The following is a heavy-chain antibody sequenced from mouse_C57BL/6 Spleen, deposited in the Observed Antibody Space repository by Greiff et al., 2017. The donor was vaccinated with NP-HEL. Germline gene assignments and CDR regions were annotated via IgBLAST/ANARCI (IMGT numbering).Heavy chain of an antibody. CDR2: INPNNGGT. Sequence: EVQLQQSGPELVKPGASVKISCKASGYTFTDYYMNWVKQSHGKSLEWIGDINPNNGGTSYNQKFKGKATSTVDKSSSTAYMELRSLTSEDSAVYYCARRTYYDYDGGVDYWGQGTTLTVSS. J-gene: IGHJ2*01. V-gene: IGHV1-26*01. CDR1: GYTFTDYY. D-gene: IGHD2-4*01. CDR3: ARRTYYDYDGGVDY.